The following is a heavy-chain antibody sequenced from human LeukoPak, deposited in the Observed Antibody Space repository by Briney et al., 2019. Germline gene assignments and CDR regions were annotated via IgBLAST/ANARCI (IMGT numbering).Heavy chain of an antibody. V-gene: IGHV4-59*01. CDR1: GGSISSYY. Sequence: SETLSLTCTVSGGSISSYYWTWIRQPPGKGLEWIGYIYYSGSTNYNPSLKSRVTISIDTMKNQFSLKLSSVTAADTAVYYCARGNYYDSSGYYRLFDYWGQGTLVTVSS. CDR3: ARGNYYDSSGYYRLFDY. D-gene: IGHD3-22*01. CDR2: IYYSGST. J-gene: IGHJ4*02.